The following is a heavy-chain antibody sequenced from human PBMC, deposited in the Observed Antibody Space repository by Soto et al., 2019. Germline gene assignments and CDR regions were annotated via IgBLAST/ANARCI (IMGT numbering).Heavy chain of an antibody. D-gene: IGHD6-13*01. CDR1: GFSFSGYA. CDR3: AKHSIPYSTSYVLHH. J-gene: IGHJ5*02. Sequence: EVQLLESGGGLVQPGGSLRLSCVASGFSFSGYAMSWVRQAPGKGLVWVSSMTATGVSIYYADSVRGRFTISRDTSNNTLYLQMSTLRAEDTATYYCAKHSIPYSTSYVLHHCGRGALFTVSS. CDR2: MTATGVSI. V-gene: IGHV3-23*01.